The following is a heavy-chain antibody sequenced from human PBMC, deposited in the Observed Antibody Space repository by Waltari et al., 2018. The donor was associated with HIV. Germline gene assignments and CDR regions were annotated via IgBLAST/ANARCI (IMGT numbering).Heavy chain of an antibody. CDR1: GGSISSYY. J-gene: IGHJ5*02. V-gene: IGHV4-59*01. CDR3: ARGWPHWFDP. CDR2: IYYSGST. Sequence: QVQLQASGPGLVKPSETLSLTCTASGGSISSYYWSWIRQPPGKGLEWIGYIYYSGSTNYNPSLKSRVTISVDTSKNQFSLKLSSVTAADTAVYYCARGWPHWFDPWGQGTLVTVSS. D-gene: IGHD2-15*01.